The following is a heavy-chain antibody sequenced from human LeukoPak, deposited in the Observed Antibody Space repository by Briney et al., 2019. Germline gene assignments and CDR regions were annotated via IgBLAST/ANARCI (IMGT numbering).Heavy chain of an antibody. CDR3: ARGKRSYGVTSGNYYMDV. CDR1: GYTFTGYY. D-gene: IGHD3-10*01. Sequence: ASVKVSCKASGYTFTGYYMHWVRQAPGQGLEWMGWINPNSGGTNYAQKFQGRVTMTRDTSISTAYMELSRLRSDDTAVYYCARGKRSYGVTSGNYYMDVWGKGTTVTVSS. J-gene: IGHJ6*03. CDR2: INPNSGGT. V-gene: IGHV1-2*02.